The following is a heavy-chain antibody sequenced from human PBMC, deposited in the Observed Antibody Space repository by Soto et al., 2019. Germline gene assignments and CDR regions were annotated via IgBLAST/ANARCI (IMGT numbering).Heavy chain of an antibody. V-gene: IGHV4-34*01. CDR1: GGSFSGYY. CDR3: ARGVRVVVVAATLYYFDY. D-gene: IGHD2-15*01. CDR2: INHSGST. Sequence: LETLSLTCAVYGGSFSGYYWSWIRQPPGKGLEWIGEINHSGSTNYNPSLKSRVTISVDTSKNQFSLKLSSVTAADTAVYYCARGVRVVVVAATLYYFDYWGQGTLVTVSS. J-gene: IGHJ4*02.